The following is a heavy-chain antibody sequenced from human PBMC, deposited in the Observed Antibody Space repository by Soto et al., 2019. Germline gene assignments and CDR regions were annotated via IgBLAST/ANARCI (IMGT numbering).Heavy chain of an antibody. CDR3: ARTVGSGRGRRRYDAFDI. Sequence: SVKVSFKASGGTFSSYAISWVRQAPGQGLEWMGGIIPIFGTANYAQKFQGRVTITADESTSTAYMELSSLRSEDTAVYYCARTVGSGRGRRRYDAFDIWGQGTMVTVSS. D-gene: IGHD3-10*01. J-gene: IGHJ3*02. CDR1: GGTFSSYA. CDR2: IIPIFGTA. V-gene: IGHV1-69*13.